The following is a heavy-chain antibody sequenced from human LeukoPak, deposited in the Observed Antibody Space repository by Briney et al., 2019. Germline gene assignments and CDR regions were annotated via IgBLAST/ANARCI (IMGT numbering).Heavy chain of an antibody. CDR3: GRVRAGSSSPSVRDAFDI. CDR2: SYYNRST. D-gene: IGHD6-6*01. Sequence: PSETLSLTCTVSSYSISSGYYWCWIRQPPGKAREWSGDSYYNRSTNYNPSLKSRLTISVDTSKNPFSLKLSSVTAADTAVYYCGRVRAGSSSPSVRDAFDIWGQGTMVTVSS. J-gene: IGHJ3*02. CDR1: SYSISSGYY. V-gene: IGHV4-38-2*02.